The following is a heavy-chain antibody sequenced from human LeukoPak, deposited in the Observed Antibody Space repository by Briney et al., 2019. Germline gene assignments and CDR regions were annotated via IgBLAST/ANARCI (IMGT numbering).Heavy chain of an antibody. J-gene: IGHJ4*02. CDR3: ARARQATVDFDY. CDR2: ISSSSSYI. D-gene: IGHD4-23*01. V-gene: IGHV3-21*01. Sequence: GGSLRLSCAASGFTFSSYSMNWVRQAPGKGLEWVSSISSSSSYIYYADSVKGRFTISRDNAKSSLYLQMNSLRAEDTAVYYCARARQATVDFDYWGQGTLVTVSS. CDR1: GFTFSSYS.